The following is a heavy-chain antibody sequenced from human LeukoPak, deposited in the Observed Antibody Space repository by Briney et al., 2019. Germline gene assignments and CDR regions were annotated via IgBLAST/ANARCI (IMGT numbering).Heavy chain of an antibody. V-gene: IGHV3-21*01. D-gene: IGHD2-8*02. Sequence: GGSLRLSCAAPGLTFRGYSMNWVRQAPGKGLEWVSSISSSSSYIYYADSVKGRFTISRDNAKNSLYLQMNSLRADDTAVYYCARDYLPGTAAGYWGQGTLVTVSS. CDR3: ARDYLPGTAAGY. CDR1: GLTFRGYS. CDR2: ISSSSSYI. J-gene: IGHJ4*02.